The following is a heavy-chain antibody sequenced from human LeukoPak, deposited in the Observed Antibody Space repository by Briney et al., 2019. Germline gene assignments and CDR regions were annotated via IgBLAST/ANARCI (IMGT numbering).Heavy chain of an antibody. J-gene: IGHJ4*02. CDR3: AKEYCSNSVCHSLDY. V-gene: IGHV3-30*18. Sequence: GGSLRLSCAASGFTFSSSGMHWVRQAPGKGLEWVAVISYGGSNKHYADSVKGRFTFSRDNSKNTLYLQMNSLRAEDTAVYYCAKEYCSNSVCHSLDYWGQGTLVTVSS. CDR1: GFTFSSSG. D-gene: IGHD2-8*01. CDR2: ISYGGSNK.